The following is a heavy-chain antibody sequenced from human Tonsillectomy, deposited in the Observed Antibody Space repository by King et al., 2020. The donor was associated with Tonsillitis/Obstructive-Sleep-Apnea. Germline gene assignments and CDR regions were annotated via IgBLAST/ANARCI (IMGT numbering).Heavy chain of an antibody. J-gene: IGHJ2*01. Sequence: VQLVESGGGLVQPGGSLRLSCAASGFTFSSYDMSWVRQAPGKGLEWVSAISGSGGSTYYADSVKGRFTISRDNSKNTLYLQMNSLRAEDTAVYYCAKGERCSSSSCYYWYFDLWGRGTLVTVSS. V-gene: IGHV3-23*04. CDR2: ISGSGGST. CDR1: GFTFSSYD. CDR3: AKGERCSSSSCYYWYFDL. D-gene: IGHD2-2*01.